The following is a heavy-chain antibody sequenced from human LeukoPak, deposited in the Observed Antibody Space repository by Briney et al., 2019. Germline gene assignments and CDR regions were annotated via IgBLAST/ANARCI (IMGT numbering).Heavy chain of an antibody. V-gene: IGHV4-38-2*02. D-gene: IGHD6-19*01. CDR3: ARDVGSGWLYYYYYYMDV. Sequence: SETLSLTCTVSGYSISSGYYWGWIRQPPGKGLEWIGSIYHSGSTYYNPSLKSRVTISVDTSKNQFSLKLSSVTAADTAVYYCARDVGSGWLYYYYYYMDVWGKGTTVTVSS. J-gene: IGHJ6*03. CDR2: IYHSGST. CDR1: GYSISSGYY.